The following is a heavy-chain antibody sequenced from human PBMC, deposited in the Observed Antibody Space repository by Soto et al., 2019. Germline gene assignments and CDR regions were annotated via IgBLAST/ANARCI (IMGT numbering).Heavy chain of an antibody. CDR2: INAGNGNT. J-gene: IGHJ6*02. V-gene: IGHV1-3*05. CDR1: GYTFTSYA. D-gene: IGHD3-16*02. CDR3: ARNRCGYRYYYYGMDV. Sequence: QVQLVQSGAEEKKPGASVKVSCKASGYTFTSYAMHWVRQAPGQRLEWMGWINAGNGNTKYSQKFQGRVTITRDTSASTVYMQLSSLKSEDTAVYYCARNRCGYRYYYYGMDVWGQGTTVAFSS.